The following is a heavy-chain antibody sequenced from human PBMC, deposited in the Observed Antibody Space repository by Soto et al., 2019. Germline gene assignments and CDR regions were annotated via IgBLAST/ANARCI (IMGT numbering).Heavy chain of an antibody. J-gene: IGHJ5*02. CDR1: GFSFSNAW. V-gene: IGHV3-15*01. CDR2: IKSLTDGGAT. Sequence: LRLSCAASGFSFSNAWMNWVRQAPGRGLEWVGRIKSLTDGGATDYAAPVKGRFTITRDDSKDTLYLHMNNLKTEDTAMYFCTADLPDNWFDPWGQGTLVTV. CDR3: TADLPDNWFDP.